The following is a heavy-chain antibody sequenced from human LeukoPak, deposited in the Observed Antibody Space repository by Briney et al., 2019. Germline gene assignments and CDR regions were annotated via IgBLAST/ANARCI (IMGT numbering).Heavy chain of an antibody. J-gene: IGHJ6*03. V-gene: IGHV1-24*01. CDR1: GHTLTEFS. D-gene: IGHD6-6*01. Sequence: ASVKVSCKVSGHTLTEFSMHWVRQAPGKRLEWMGRFDPEDGETIYAQKFQGRVTMTADTSTDTAYMELSSLRSEDTAVYYCARGSSGYYYYYYYMDVWGKGTTVTISS. CDR2: FDPEDGET. CDR3: ARGSSGYYYYYYYMDV.